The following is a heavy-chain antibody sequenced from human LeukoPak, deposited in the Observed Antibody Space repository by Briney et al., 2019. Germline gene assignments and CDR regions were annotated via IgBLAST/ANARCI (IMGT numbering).Heavy chain of an antibody. V-gene: IGHV1-18*01. CDR2: ISAYNGNT. D-gene: IGHD1-26*01. Sequence: ASVKVSCKASGYTFTSYGISWVRQAPGQGLEWMGWISAYNGNTNYAQKLQGSVTMTTDTSTSTAYMELRSLRSDDTAVYYCARPQYSGSYHHDAFDIWGQGTMVTVSS. J-gene: IGHJ3*02. CDR3: ARPQYSGSYHHDAFDI. CDR1: GYTFTSYG.